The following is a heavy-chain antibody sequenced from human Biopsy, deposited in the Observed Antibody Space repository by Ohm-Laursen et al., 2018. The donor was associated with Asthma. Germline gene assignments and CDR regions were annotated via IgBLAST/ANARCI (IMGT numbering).Heavy chain of an antibody. CDR1: GGAIDSGAYY. D-gene: IGHD6-19*01. J-gene: IGHJ6*02. CDR3: ARDGSSVAGTPYGMDV. V-gene: IGHV4-31*03. CDR2: IYYSGST. Sequence: SQTLSLTCTVSGGAIDSGAYYWSWIRQLPGKGLEWIGYIYYSGSTYYNPSLKSRVTISVDTSKNQFSLKLSSVTAADTAVYYCARDGSSVAGTPYGMDVWGQGTTVTVSS.